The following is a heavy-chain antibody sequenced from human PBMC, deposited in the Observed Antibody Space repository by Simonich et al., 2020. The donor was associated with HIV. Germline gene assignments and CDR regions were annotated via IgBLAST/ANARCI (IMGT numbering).Heavy chain of an antibody. CDR3: ARLLGDYFDY. V-gene: IGHV1-18*01. Sequence: QVQLVQSGAEVKKPGASVKVSCKASGYTFISYGISWVRQAPGQGLEWMGWISAYNGNTNYAQKFQDRVTMTTDTSTTTAHMEVRSLRSDDTAVYYCARLLGDYFDYWGQGTLVTVSS. CDR2: ISAYNGNT. CDR1: GYTFISYG. J-gene: IGHJ4*02. D-gene: IGHD3-16*01.